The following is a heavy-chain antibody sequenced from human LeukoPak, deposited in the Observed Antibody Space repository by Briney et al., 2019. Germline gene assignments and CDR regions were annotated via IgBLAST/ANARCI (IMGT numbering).Heavy chain of an antibody. CDR1: GDSISSGGYY. D-gene: IGHD3-22*01. V-gene: IGHV4-31*03. Sequence: SETLSLTCTVTGDSISSGGYYWSWIRQHPGKGLEWIGYIYHSGSTYYNPSLESRVTISVDTSTNQFSLKLSSVTAADTAVYYCARGVYYDSSGYHHPLDYWGQGTLVTVSS. CDR2: IYHSGST. CDR3: ARGVYYDSSGYHHPLDY. J-gene: IGHJ4*02.